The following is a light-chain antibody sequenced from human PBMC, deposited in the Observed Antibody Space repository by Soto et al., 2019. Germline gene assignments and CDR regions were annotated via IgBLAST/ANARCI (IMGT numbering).Light chain of an antibody. CDR1: QSVSSN. CDR3: QQYNNGARR. V-gene: IGKV3-15*01. CDR2: GAS. Sequence: MPRSRTDLTVCRGERATIXXRASQSVSSNLAWYQQKPGQAPRXLIYGASTRATGIPARFSGSGSGTEFTLTMSCLQSEDFAVYYCQQYNNGARRLGQGTKVDIK. J-gene: IGKJ1*01.